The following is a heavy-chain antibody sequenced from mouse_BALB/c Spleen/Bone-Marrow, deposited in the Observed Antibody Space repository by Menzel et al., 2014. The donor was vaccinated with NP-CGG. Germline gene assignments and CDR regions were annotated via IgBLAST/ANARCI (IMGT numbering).Heavy chain of an antibody. CDR3: ARGRDWFDY. Sequence: EVKVVESGGGLVQPGGSLKLSCAASGFTFSGYGMSWVRQTPDKGLELVATISGSGSSTYYPDSVKGRFTISRDNARNTLYLQMSSLKSEDTAMYYCARGRDWFDYWGQGTTPTVSS. D-gene: IGHD3-3*01. CDR2: ISGSGSST. CDR1: GFTFSGYG. J-gene: IGHJ2*01. V-gene: IGHV5-6-3*01.